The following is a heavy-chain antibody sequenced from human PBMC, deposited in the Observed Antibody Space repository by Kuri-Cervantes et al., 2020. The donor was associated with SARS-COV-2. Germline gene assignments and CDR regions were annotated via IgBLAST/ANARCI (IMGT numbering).Heavy chain of an antibody. V-gene: IGHV3-30-3*01. CDR1: GFTFSSYA. D-gene: IGHD3-3*01. Sequence: GESLKISCAASGFTFSSYAMHWVRQAPGKGLEWVAVISYDGSNKYYADSVKGRFTISRDNSKNTLHLQMNSLRAEDTAVYYCAREEWLLSSDYYYYYYGMDVWGQGTTVTVSS. J-gene: IGHJ6*02. CDR2: ISYDGSNK. CDR3: AREEWLLSSDYYYYYYGMDV.